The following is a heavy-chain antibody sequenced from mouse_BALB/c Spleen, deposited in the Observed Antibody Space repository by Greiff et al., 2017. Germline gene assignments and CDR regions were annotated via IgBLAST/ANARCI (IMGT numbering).Heavy chain of an antibody. Sequence: EVQLQQSGRDLVKPGASVKISCEASGYTFTGYYMHWVQQSHGKSLEWVARVNPNNGGTCYNQKFKGRAILTVDKSSSTAYMELRSLTSEDTAVYYCARSGDGSSYFDYWGQGTLLTVSS. V-gene: IGHV1-26*01. D-gene: IGHD1-1*01. CDR1: GYTFTGYY. J-gene: IGHJ2*01. CDR3: ARSGDGSSYFDY. CDR2: VNPNNGGT.